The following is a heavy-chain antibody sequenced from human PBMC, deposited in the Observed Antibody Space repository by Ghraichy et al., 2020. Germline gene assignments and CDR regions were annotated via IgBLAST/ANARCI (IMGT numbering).Heavy chain of an antibody. D-gene: IGHD4-11*01. J-gene: IGHJ4*02. CDR2: INPNSGGT. V-gene: IGHV1-2*02. CDR1: GYTFTGYY. CDR3: ARSDDYSNYVRY. Sequence: ASVKVSCKASGYTFTGYYMHWVRQAPGQGLEWMGWINPNSGGTNYAQKFQGRVTMTRDTSISTAYMELSRLRSDDTAVYYCARSDDYSNYVRYWGQGTLVTVSS.